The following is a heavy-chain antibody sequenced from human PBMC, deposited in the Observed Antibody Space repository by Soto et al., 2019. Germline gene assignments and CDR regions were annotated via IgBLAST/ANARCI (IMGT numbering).Heavy chain of an antibody. Sequence: QITLKESGPTLVKPTQTLTLTCTFSGFSLSTSGVGVGCIRQPPGKALEWLALIYWDDDKRYSPSLNNRLTITKDTTKNQVVITITNMDPLDTATYCCAHSVQDSSSWTGFDYGGQGTLVTVSS. J-gene: IGHJ4*02. V-gene: IGHV2-5*02. CDR2: IYWDDDK. CDR1: GFSLSTSGVG. D-gene: IGHD6-13*01. CDR3: AHSVQDSSSWTGFDY.